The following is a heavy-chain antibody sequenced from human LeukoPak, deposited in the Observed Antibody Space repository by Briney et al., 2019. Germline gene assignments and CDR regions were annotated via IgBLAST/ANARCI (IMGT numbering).Heavy chain of an antibody. CDR3: AKDRTVRGVIGDAFDI. CDR1: GFTYSSYA. Sequence: GGSLRLSCAASGFTYSSYAMSWVRQAPGKGLEWVSAISGSGGSTHYADSVKGRFTISRDNSKNTLYLQMNSLRAEDTAVYYCAKDRTVRGVIGDAFDIWGQGTMVTVSS. V-gene: IGHV3-23*01. J-gene: IGHJ3*02. D-gene: IGHD3-10*01. CDR2: ISGSGGST.